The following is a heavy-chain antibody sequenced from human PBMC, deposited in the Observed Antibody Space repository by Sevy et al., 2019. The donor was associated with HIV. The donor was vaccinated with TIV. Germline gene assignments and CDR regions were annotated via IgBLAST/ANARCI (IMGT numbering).Heavy chain of an antibody. CDR3: AHETFGRFES. D-gene: IGHD3-16*01. V-gene: IGHV3-7*01. Sequence: RGSLRLSCAASGFSFSANWMNWVRQAPGKGLEWVANIKGDGSDKHYVDSVEGRFTISRDNAKNVLYLQMNSLRVEDTAVYYCAHETFGRFESWGQGTLVTVS. J-gene: IGHJ4*02. CDR1: GFSFSANW. CDR2: IKGDGSDK.